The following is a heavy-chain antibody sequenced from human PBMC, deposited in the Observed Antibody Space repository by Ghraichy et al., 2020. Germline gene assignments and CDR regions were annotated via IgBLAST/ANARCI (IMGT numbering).Heavy chain of an antibody. J-gene: IGHJ4*02. CDR2: IYPSGSN. V-gene: IGHV4-38-2*02. CDR1: NYSISNGDY. D-gene: IGHD2-8*01. CDR3: ANSRAFVYYFDY. Sequence: SQTLSLTCTVSNYSISNGDYWGWIRQPPGKGLEWIGSIYPSGSNYYNPSLKSRVSMSVDTSKNQFSLRLSSVTAADTAVYYCANSRAFVYYFDYWGQGTLVTVAS.